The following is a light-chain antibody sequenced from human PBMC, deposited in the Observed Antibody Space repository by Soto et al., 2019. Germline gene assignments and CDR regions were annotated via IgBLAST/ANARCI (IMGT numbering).Light chain of an antibody. J-gene: IGKJ5*01. CDR3: QQYDDLPIT. CDR2: DAS. CDR1: QDISDF. Sequence: DIQMTQSPSSLFASVGDSVTITCRASQDISDFLNWYQQKPGKAPKVLIYDASNLQTGVPSRFSGRGSGTDFTFTITSLQPDDSGTYYCQQYDDLPITFGQGTRLEIK. V-gene: IGKV1-33*01.